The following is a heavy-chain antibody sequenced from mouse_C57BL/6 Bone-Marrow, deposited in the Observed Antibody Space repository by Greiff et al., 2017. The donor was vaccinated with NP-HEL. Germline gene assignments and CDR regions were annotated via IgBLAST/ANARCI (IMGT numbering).Heavy chain of an antibody. J-gene: IGHJ4*01. V-gene: IGHV1-4*01. Sequence: VQLQQSGAELARPGASVKMSCKASGYTFTSYTMHWVKQRPGQGLEWIGYINPSSGYTKSNQKFKDKATLTADKSSSTAYIQLSSLTSEDSAVYYCARCGYYSNYVYYAMDYWGQGTSVTVSS. CDR1: GYTFTSYT. CDR3: ARCGYYSNYVYYAMDY. D-gene: IGHD2-5*01. CDR2: INPSSGYT.